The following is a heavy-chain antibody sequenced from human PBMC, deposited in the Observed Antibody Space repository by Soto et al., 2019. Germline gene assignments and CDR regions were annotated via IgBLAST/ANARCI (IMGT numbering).Heavy chain of an antibody. CDR1: GGTFSSYA. CDR3: AIYYYDSSGMYYFDC. V-gene: IGHV1-69*13. D-gene: IGHD3-22*01. Sequence: SVKVSCKASGGTFSSYAISWVRQAPGQGLEWMGGIIPIFGTANYAQKFQGGVTITADESTSTAYMELSSLRSEDTAVYYCAIYYYDSSGMYYFDCWGQGTLVTVSS. J-gene: IGHJ4*02. CDR2: IIPIFGTA.